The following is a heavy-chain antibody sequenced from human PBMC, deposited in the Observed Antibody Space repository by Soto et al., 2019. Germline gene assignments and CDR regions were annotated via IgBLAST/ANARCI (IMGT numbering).Heavy chain of an antibody. D-gene: IGHD3-22*01. J-gene: IGHJ3*02. V-gene: IGHV1-18*01. CDR1: GYTFTSYG. CDR3: AISDYYDSSGYYFGAFDI. Sequence: QVQLVQSGAEVKKPGASVKVSCKASGYTFTSYGISWVRQAPGQGLEWMGWISAYNGNTNYAQKLQGRVTMTTDTSTSTAYMELRSLRSDDTAVYYCAISDYYDSSGYYFGAFDIWGQGTMVTVSS. CDR2: ISAYNGNT.